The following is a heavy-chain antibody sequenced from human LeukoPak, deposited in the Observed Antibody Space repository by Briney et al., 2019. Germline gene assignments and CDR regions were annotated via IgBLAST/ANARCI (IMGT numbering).Heavy chain of an antibody. CDR2: IYYSGST. CDR3: ARYTTLGYCSGGSCSDY. J-gene: IGHJ4*02. CDR1: GGSVSSSSYY. V-gene: IGHV4-39*01. Sequence: SETLSLTCTVSGGSVSSSSYYWGWIRRPPGKGLEWIGSIYYSGSTYYNPSLKSRVTISVDTSKNQFSLKLSSVTAADTAVYYCARYTTLGYCSGGSCSDYWGQGTLVTVSS. D-gene: IGHD2-15*01.